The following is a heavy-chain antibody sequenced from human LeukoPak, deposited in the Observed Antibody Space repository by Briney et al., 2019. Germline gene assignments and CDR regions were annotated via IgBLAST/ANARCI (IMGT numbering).Heavy chain of an antibody. CDR3: TRGPQYSSAWYFDY. CDR1: GGSISSYY. V-gene: IGHV4-59*01. Sequence: SETLSLTCTVSGGSISSYYWSWIRQPPGKRLEWIGYIYYSGSTNYNPPLKSRVTISVDTSKNQFSLKLTSVTAADTAVYYCTRGPQYSSAWYFDYWGQGTLVTASS. D-gene: IGHD6-19*01. CDR2: IYYSGST. J-gene: IGHJ4*02.